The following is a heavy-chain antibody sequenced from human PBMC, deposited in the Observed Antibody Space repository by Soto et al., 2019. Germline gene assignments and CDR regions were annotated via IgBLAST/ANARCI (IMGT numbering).Heavy chain of an antibody. V-gene: IGHV2-5*02. CDR2: IFWDDDK. Sequence: QITLKESGPTLVKPTETLTLTCTFSGFSLSTPGVGVGWIRQPPGKTLEWLALIFWDDDKRYSPSLKSRVTFTKDTSNNQVVLTMTTMDPLDPATHYCALRPYLSAYSFDYWGQGTLVTVSS. CDR3: ALRPYLSAYSFDY. D-gene: IGHD3-10*01. J-gene: IGHJ4*02. CDR1: GFSLSTPGVG.